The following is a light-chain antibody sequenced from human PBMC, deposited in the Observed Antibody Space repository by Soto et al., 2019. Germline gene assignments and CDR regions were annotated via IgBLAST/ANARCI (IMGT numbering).Light chain of an antibody. CDR3: QQYYRQAP. CDR1: QSISSW. Sequence: EMKIDQCPCSLTKSVGDRVTITCRASQSISSWLAWYQQKPGKAPKLLIYKASNLESGVPSRFSGSGGGTEFTLTISSLQPDDFATYYCQQYYRQAPFGQGTKV. V-gene: IGKV1-5*03. CDR2: KAS. J-gene: IGKJ1*01.